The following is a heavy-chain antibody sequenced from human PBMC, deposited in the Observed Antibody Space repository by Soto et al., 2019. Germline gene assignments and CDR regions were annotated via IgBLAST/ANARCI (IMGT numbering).Heavy chain of an antibody. CDR2: ISSSGGNT. J-gene: IGHJ4*02. CDR1: GFTFSSFA. D-gene: IGHD4-4*01. Sequence: GGSLRLSCSASGFTFSSFAMHWVRQAPGKGLEYVSGISSSGGNTYYADSVKGRFTISRDNSRDTLYLQMSSLRPEDTAVYYCVKGGTLTMYYFDYWGQGTLVTVSS. V-gene: IGHV3-64D*08. CDR3: VKGGTLTMYYFDY.